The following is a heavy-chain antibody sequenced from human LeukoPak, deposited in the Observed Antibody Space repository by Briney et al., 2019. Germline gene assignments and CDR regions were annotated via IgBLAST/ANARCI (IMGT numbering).Heavy chain of an antibody. Sequence: GGSLRLSCAASGFTFSNAWMSWVRQAPGKGLEWVGRIKSKTDGGTTDYAAPAKGRFTISRDDSKNTLYLQMNSLKTEDTAVYYCTTDRGYDFWSGDSYFDYWGQGTLVTVSS. CDR2: IKSKTDGGTT. D-gene: IGHD3-3*01. J-gene: IGHJ4*02. V-gene: IGHV3-15*01. CDR3: TTDRGYDFWSGDSYFDY. CDR1: GFTFSNAW.